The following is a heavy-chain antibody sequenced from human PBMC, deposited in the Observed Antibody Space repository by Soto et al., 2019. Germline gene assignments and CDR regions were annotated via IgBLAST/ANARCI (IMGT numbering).Heavy chain of an antibody. D-gene: IGHD6-19*01. J-gene: IGHJ6*02. V-gene: IGHV3-30*02. CDR2: IWYDGSNK. CDR3: AKGQWRVESGMDV. CDR1: EFTFSRYG. Sequence: GGSLRLSCAASEFTFSRYGMHWVRQAPGKGLEWVAIIWYDGSNKYYADSVTGRFTISRDNSKTTLYLQMNSLSAPDTAVYYCAKGQWRVESGMDVWGQGATVTGSS.